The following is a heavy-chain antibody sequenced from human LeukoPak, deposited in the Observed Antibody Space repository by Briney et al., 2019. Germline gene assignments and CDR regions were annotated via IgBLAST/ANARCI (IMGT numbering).Heavy chain of an antibody. CDR1: GYTFTSYG. V-gene: IGHV1-18*01. CDR2: ISAYNGNT. CDR3: ARDSGYYDSSGYYGGAFDI. Sequence: ASVKVSCKASGYTFTSYGISWVRQAPGQGLEWMGWISAYNGNTHYAQKLQGRVTMTTDTSTSTAYMELRSLRSDDTAVYYCARDSGYYDSSGYYGGAFDIWGQGTMVTVSS. J-gene: IGHJ3*02. D-gene: IGHD3-22*01.